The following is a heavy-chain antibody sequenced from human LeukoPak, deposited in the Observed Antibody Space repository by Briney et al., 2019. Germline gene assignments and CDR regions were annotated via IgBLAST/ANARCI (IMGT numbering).Heavy chain of an antibody. V-gene: IGHV4-39*01. Sequence: SETLSLTCSVSGDSISTSSYYWGWISQPPEKGLEWIGTIYYSGSTYYNPSLTSRVTISVDTSKNQFSLKLNSVTPEDTAVYYCARAPLYYDSSGYYVGPIDYWGQGTLVTVSS. D-gene: IGHD3-22*01. CDR3: ARAPLYYDSSGYYVGPIDY. CDR2: IYYSGST. J-gene: IGHJ4*02. CDR1: GDSISTSSYY.